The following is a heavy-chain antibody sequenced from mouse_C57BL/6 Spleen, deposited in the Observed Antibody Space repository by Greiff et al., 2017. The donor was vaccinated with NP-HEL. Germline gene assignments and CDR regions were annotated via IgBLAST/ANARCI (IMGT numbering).Heavy chain of an antibody. V-gene: IGHV1-82*01. CDR2: IYPGDGDT. CDR3: ARGDYYGSSPFAY. D-gene: IGHD1-1*01. CDR1: GYGFSSSW. J-gene: IGHJ3*01. Sequence: QVQLKQSGPELVKPGASVKISCKASGYGFSSSWMNWVKQRPGKGLEWIGRIYPGDGDTNYNGKFKGKATLTADKSSSTAYMQLSSLTSEDSAVYFCARGDYYGSSPFAYWGQGTLVTVSA.